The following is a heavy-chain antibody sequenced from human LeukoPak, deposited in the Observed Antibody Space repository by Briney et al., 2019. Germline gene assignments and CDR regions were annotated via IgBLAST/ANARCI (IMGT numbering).Heavy chain of an antibody. Sequence: PSETLSLTCTVSGGSISSSSYYWGWIRQPPGKGLEWIGSIYYSGSTYYNPSLKSRVTISVDTSKNQFSLKLSSVAAADTTVYYCARRIAAADYFDYWGQGTLVTVSS. CDR1: GGSISSSSYY. D-gene: IGHD6-13*01. CDR2: IYYSGST. V-gene: IGHV4-39*01. CDR3: ARRIAAADYFDY. J-gene: IGHJ4*02.